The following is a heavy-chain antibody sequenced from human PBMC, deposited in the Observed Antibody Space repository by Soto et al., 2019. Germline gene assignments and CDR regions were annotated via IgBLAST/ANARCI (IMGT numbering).Heavy chain of an antibody. CDR1: GFTVSNAW. CDR3: TTDVSRLGYCSGGSCYGMPPFDY. CDR2: IKSKTDGGTT. Sequence: GGSLRLSCAASGFTVSNAWMSWVRQAPGKGLEWVGRIKSKTDGGTTDYAAPVKGRFSISRVDSKNTRYLQMNSLKTEDTAVYYCTTDVSRLGYCSGGSCYGMPPFDYWGQGTLVTVSS. D-gene: IGHD2-15*01. V-gene: IGHV3-15*01. J-gene: IGHJ4*02.